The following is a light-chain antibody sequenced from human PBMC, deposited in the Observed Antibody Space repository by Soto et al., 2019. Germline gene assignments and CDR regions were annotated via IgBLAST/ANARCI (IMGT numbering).Light chain of an antibody. CDR3: QRANNFPRGFT. Sequence: DIQMTQSPSSVSASVGDRVTITCRASRGISTWLAWYQQKPGKAPNLLIYAASSLQTGVPSRFSGSGSGTAFTLTISSLQPEDFATYYCQRANNFPRGFTFGGGTKVEIK. J-gene: IGKJ4*01. CDR1: RGISTW. V-gene: IGKV1-12*01. CDR2: AAS.